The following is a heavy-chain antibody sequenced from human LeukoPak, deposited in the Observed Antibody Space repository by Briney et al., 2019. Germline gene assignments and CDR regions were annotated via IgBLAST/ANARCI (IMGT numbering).Heavy chain of an antibody. Sequence: GGSLRLSCAASGFTFSSYWMHWVRQAPGKGLVWVSRIYSDGSSTNYADSVKGRFTISRDNAKNTLYLQMNSLRPEDTAVYYCARGIVYWGQGTLVTVSS. D-gene: IGHD3-22*01. CDR2: IYSDGSST. V-gene: IGHV3-74*01. CDR3: ARGIVY. J-gene: IGHJ4*02. CDR1: GFTFSSYW.